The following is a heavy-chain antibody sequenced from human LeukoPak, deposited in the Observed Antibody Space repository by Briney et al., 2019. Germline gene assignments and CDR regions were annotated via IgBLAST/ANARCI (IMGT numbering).Heavy chain of an antibody. CDR3: AKGAAAHYAAFDI. V-gene: IGHV4-4*07. Sequence: SETLSLTCIVSGGSISGYYWSWIRQPAGKGLEWIGHMDTSGHTNYNSSLMSRVTMSVDTSKNQFSLRLTSVTAADTAVYYCAKGAAAHYAAFDIWGQGTMVTVSS. CDR1: GGSISGYY. D-gene: IGHD2-2*01. J-gene: IGHJ3*02. CDR2: MDTSGHT.